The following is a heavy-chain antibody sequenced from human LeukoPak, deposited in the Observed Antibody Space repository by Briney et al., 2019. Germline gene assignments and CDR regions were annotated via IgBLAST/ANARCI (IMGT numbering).Heavy chain of an antibody. CDR1: GGTFSSYA. V-gene: IGHV1-69*05. Sequence: SVKVSCKASGGTFSSYAISWVRQAPGQGLEWMGRIIPIFGTANYAQKFQGRVTITTDESTSTAYMELSSLRSEDSAVYYCARLYPTTLTSYSSSLWGQGTLVTVSS. J-gene: IGHJ4*02. CDR3: ARLYPTTLTSYSSSL. CDR2: IIPIFGTA. D-gene: IGHD6-13*01.